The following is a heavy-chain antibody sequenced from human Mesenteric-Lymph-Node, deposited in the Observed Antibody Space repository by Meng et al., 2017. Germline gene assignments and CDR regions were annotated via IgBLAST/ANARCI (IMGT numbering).Heavy chain of an antibody. Sequence: GRRVGSGGVVVKPGGALSLCCAASCFTFMSYSRNWVRQAPGKGLELVSSICRSRSYIYYADSVKGRFTISRDNAKNSLYLQMNSLRAEDTAVYYCARDQTAMASFDYWGQGTLVTVSS. D-gene: IGHD5-18*01. CDR1: CFTFMSYS. CDR3: ARDQTAMASFDY. J-gene: IGHJ4*02. CDR2: ICRSRSYI. V-gene: IGHV3-21*01.